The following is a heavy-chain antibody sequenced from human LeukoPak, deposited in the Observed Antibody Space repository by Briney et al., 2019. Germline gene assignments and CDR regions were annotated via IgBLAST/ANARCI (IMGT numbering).Heavy chain of an antibody. J-gene: IGHJ4*02. D-gene: IGHD3-10*01. CDR3: AREVHNYGSYYFDY. Sequence: SETLSLTCTVSGGSVSSGSHYWSWIRQPPGKGLEWIGYIYYSGSTNCNPSLKSRVTISVVTSKNQFSLKLSSVTAADTAVYYCAREVHNYGSYYFDYWGQGTLVTVSS. V-gene: IGHV4-61*01. CDR1: GGSVSSGSHY. CDR2: IYYSGST.